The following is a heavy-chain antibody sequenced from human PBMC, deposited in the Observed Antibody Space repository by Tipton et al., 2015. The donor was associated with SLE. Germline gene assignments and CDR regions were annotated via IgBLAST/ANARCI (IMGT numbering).Heavy chain of an antibody. CDR3: ARGWYSRNWEWWFDP. CDR1: GGSIRSHY. J-gene: IGHJ5*02. D-gene: IGHD6-13*01. V-gene: IGHV4-59*11. CDR2: MYHSGST. Sequence: TLSLTCTVSGGSIRSHYWSWIRQPPGKGLEWIGYMYHSGSTTYNPSLKSRVTISLDTSKNQVSLKLTSVTAADTAVYYCARGWYSRNWEWWFDPWGQGTLVTVSS.